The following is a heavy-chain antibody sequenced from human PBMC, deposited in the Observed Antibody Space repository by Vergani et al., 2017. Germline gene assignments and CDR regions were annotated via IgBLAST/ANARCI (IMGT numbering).Heavy chain of an antibody. Sequence: DVQLVESGGTLVQPGGSLRLSCAASGFPFRSHSMNWVRQSPGKGREWISYISMSSSTIHYADSVRGRFTISRDNAKNSLYLQMTSLRAEDTAVYYCAIGYCGGGSCLLGWSYGMDVWGRGATVTVSS. CDR2: ISMSSSTI. V-gene: IGHV3-48*01. CDR1: GFPFRSHS. D-gene: IGHD4-23*01. CDR3: AIGYCGGGSCLLGWSYGMDV. J-gene: IGHJ6*02.